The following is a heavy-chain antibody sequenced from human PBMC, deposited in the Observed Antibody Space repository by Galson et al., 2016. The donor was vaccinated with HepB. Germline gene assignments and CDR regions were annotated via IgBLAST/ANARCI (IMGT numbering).Heavy chain of an antibody. CDR3: ARDNSAMGSPYYYGMDV. J-gene: IGHJ6*02. Sequence: SVKVSCKVSGVSFSSYPLSWVRQAPGQGPEWMGGIIPIFGTTTYSQKFQGRLTITADESTRTAYMELSSLRSDDTAIFYCARDNSAMGSPYYYGMDVWGQGTTVTVSS. V-gene: IGHV1-69*13. CDR1: GVSFSSYP. D-gene: IGHD1-26*01. CDR2: IIPIFGTT.